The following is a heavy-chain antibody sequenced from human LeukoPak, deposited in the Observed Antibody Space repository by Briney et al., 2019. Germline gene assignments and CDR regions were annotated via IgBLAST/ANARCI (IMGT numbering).Heavy chain of an antibody. D-gene: IGHD3-22*01. CDR1: GITLSNYG. J-gene: IGHJ4*02. Sequence: GGSLRLSCAVSGITLSNYGMTWVRQTPGKGLEWVAGIGDSGGSTNYADSVKGRFTISRDNSKNTLYLQMNSLRAEDTAVYFCAKRGVVIRVILVGFHKEAYYFDSWGQGALVTVSS. CDR3: AKRGVVIRVILVGFHKEAYYFDS. CDR2: IGDSGGST. V-gene: IGHV3-23*01.